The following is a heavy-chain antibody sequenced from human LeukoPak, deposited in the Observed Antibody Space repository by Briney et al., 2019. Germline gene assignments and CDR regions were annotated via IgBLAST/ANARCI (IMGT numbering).Heavy chain of an antibody. CDR2: INWNGGST. V-gene: IGHV3-20*04. CDR1: GFTFSTYT. D-gene: IGHD2-2*01. CDR3: ARVPAANHYYYYMDV. J-gene: IGHJ6*03. Sequence: PGGSLRLSCAASGFTFSTYTMDWVRQAPGKELEWVSGINWNGGSTGYADSVKGRFTISRDNAKNSLYLQMNSLRAEDTALYYCARVPAANHYYYYMDVWGKGTTVTVSS.